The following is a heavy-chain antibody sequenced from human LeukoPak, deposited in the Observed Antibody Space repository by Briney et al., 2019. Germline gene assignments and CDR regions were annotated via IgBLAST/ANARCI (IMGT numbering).Heavy chain of an antibody. CDR3: ARLSQTPDYYSNGGYYYLGY. Sequence: ASVKVSCKASSYTSTSYDINWVREAAGQGLEWMGWMNPNTGRTGFAQKFQGRLTMTRDTSISTAYMELSSLRSEDTAVYYCARLSQTPDYYSNGGYYYLGYWGQGTPVTVSS. D-gene: IGHD3-22*01. V-gene: IGHV1-8*01. CDR2: MNPNTGRT. J-gene: IGHJ4*02. CDR1: SYTSTSYD.